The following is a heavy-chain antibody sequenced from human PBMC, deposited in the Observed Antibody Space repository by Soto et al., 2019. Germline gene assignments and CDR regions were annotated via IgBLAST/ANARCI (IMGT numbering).Heavy chain of an antibody. Sequence: PSETLSLTCSVSGGSISSFTYYWGWIRQPPGKGLEWIGTVYYNENTYYNPSLKSRVTITVDTAKNQFSLSLRSVTAADTAMYFCARRERYYGSPGWFDPWGRGTLVTVSS. CDR3: ARRERYYGSPGWFDP. CDR1: GGSISSFTYY. CDR2: VYYNENT. D-gene: IGHD3-9*01. J-gene: IGHJ5*02. V-gene: IGHV4-39*01.